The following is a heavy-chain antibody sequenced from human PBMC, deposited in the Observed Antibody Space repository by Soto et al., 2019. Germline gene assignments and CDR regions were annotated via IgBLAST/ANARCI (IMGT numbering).Heavy chain of an antibody. V-gene: IGHV1-69*04. CDR3: ARGPLVVLNYFES. CDR2: IFPLTDIP. CDR1: GGTFRNYP. Sequence: SVKVSCKASGGTFRNYPINWVRQAPGQGLEWMGSIFPLTDIPDYAQNFQARLTFSADKSTSTAYMELSSLTSDDTAMYFCARGPLVVLNYFESWGQGTLVTVSS. J-gene: IGHJ4*02.